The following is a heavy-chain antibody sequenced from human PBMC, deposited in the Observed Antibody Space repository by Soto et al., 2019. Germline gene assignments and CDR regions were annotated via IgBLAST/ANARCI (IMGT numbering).Heavy chain of an antibody. CDR1: GGTFSSYT. J-gene: IGHJ5*02. CDR2: IIPILGIA. D-gene: IGHD6-19*01. CDR3: ARIAVAGEAFWFDP. Sequence: QVQLVQSGAEVKKPGSSVKVSCKASGGTFSSYTISWVRQAPGQGLEWMGRIIPILGIANYAQKFQGRVTXXAXKSXSTAYMELSSLRSEDTAVYYCARIAVAGEAFWFDPWGQGTLVTVSS. V-gene: IGHV1-69*02.